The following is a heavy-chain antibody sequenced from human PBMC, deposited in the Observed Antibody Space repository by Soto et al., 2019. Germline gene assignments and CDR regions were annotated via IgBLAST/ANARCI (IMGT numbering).Heavy chain of an antibody. CDR1: GGSISSSSYY. Sequence: ETLSLTCTVSGGSISSSSYYWGWIRQPPGKGLEWIGSIYYSGSTYYNPSLKSRVTISVDTSKNQFSLKLSSVTAADTAVYYCARRALDIVVVAAATNAFDIWGQGTMVTVSS. CDR3: ARRALDIVVVAAATNAFDI. V-gene: IGHV4-39*01. J-gene: IGHJ3*02. CDR2: IYYSGST. D-gene: IGHD2-15*01.